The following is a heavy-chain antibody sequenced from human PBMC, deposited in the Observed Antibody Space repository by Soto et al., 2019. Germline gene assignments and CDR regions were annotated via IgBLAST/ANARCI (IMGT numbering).Heavy chain of an antibody. J-gene: IGHJ4*02. Sequence: GGSLRLSYAASGFTFSSYAMSWVRQAPWNGLEWVSAISGSGGSTYYADSVKGRFTISRDNSKNTLYLQMNSLRAEDTAVYYCAKDGNYYGSGSYYNYFDSWGQGTLVTRSS. CDR1: GFTFSSYA. CDR2: ISGSGGST. CDR3: AKDGNYYGSGSYYNYFDS. V-gene: IGHV3-23*01. D-gene: IGHD3-10*01.